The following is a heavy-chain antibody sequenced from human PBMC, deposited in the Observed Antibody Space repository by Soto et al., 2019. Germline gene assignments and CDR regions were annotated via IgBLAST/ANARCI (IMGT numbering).Heavy chain of an antibody. CDR3: ARDLGRDTTQH. J-gene: IGHJ1*01. V-gene: IGHV3-53*01. Sequence: EVQLVESGGGLIQPGGSLRLSCAASGFTVSSNYMSWVRQAPGKGLEWVSVIYTGGSTSYAGSVKGRFTISRDTSKNTVDLQMNSLRAEDTAVYYCARDLGRDTTQHWGQGTLVTVSS. CDR1: GFTVSSNY. D-gene: IGHD2-21*02. CDR2: IYTGGST.